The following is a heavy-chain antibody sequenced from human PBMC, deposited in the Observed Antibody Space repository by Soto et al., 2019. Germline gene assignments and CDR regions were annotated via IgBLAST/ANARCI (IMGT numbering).Heavy chain of an antibody. D-gene: IGHD2-2*01. V-gene: IGHV4-31*03. J-gene: IGHJ3*02. CDR1: GGSISSGGYC. CDR2: IYYSGST. CDR3: AREAYGYCSSTSCMDAFDI. Sequence: SETLSLTCTVSGGSISSGGYCWSWIRQHPGKGLEWIGYIYYSGSTYYNPSLKSRVTISVDTSKNQFSLKLSSVTAADTAVYYCAREAYGYCSSTSCMDAFDIWGQGTMVTVSS.